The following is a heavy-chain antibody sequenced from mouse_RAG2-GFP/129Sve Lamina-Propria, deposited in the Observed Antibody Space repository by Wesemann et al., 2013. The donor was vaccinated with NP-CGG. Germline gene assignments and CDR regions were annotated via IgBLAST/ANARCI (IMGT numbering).Heavy chain of an antibody. Sequence: EVQLQQSGPELVKPGASVKISCKASGYTFTDYYMNWVKQSHGKSLEWIGDINPNNGDTFYNQKFKGKATLTVDKSSSTAHMELRSLTSEDSAVYFCARKAYSNFYFDYWGQGTTLTVSS. D-gene: IGHD2-5*01. CDR3: ARKAYSNFYFDY. J-gene: IGHJ2*01. CDR2: INPNNGDT. V-gene: IGHV1-26*01. CDR1: GYTFTDYY.